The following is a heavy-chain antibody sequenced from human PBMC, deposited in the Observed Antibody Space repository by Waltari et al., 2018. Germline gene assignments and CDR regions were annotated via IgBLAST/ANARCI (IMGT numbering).Heavy chain of an antibody. CDR2: IIPIFGTA. D-gene: IGHD6-6*01. CDR1: GRPFSSYA. Sequence: QVQLVHSGAEGKKPGSSVKVSCKASGRPFSSYAISWVRRAPGQGLGWMGGIIPIFGTANYAQKFQGRVTITADKTTSTAYMELSSLRSEDTAVYYCARDTGVAARVFDYWGQGTLVTVSS. J-gene: IGHJ4*02. V-gene: IGHV1-69*14. CDR3: ARDTGVAARVFDY.